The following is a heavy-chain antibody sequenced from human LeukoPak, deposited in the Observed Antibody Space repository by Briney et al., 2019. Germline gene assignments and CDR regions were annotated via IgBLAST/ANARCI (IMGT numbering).Heavy chain of an antibody. CDR3: ASSLRVGNYVGNWFDP. CDR2: IIPILGIA. CDR1: GGTFSIYA. V-gene: IGHV1-69*04. J-gene: IGHJ5*02. Sequence: SVKVSFKASGGTFSIYAISWVRPAPGQGLEWMGRIIPILGIANYAQKFQGRVTITADKSTSTAYMELSSLRSEDTAVYYCASSLRVGNYVGNWFDPWGQGTLVTVSS. D-gene: IGHD4-4*01.